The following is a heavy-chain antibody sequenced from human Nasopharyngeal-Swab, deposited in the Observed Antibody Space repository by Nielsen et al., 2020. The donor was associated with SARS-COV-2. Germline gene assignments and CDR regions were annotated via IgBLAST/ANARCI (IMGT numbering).Heavy chain of an antibody. Sequence: SETLSLTCTVSGGSISSSSYYWGWIRQPPGKGLEWIGSIYYSGSTYYNPSLKSRVTISVDTSKNQFSLKLSSVTAADTAVYYCARDGVLRYFEAVSYYYYGMDVWGQGTTVTVSS. D-gene: IGHD3-9*01. CDR3: ARDGVLRYFEAVSYYYYGMDV. J-gene: IGHJ6*02. CDR1: GGSISSSSYY. CDR2: IYYSGST. V-gene: IGHV4-39*07.